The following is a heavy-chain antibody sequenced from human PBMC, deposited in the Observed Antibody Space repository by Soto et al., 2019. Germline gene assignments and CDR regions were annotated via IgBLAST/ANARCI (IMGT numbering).Heavy chain of an antibody. V-gene: IGHV4-39*07. CDR3: ARGQVVAAQH. Sequence: PSETLSLTCTVSGGSISTSVYYWGWIRQPPGRGLEWMANIYYSGSTYYNPSLKSRVTTSVDTSKNQFSLKLSSVTAADTAVYYCARGQVVAAQHWGQGTLVT. D-gene: IGHD2-15*01. J-gene: IGHJ4*02. CDR1: GGSISTSVYY. CDR2: IYYSGST.